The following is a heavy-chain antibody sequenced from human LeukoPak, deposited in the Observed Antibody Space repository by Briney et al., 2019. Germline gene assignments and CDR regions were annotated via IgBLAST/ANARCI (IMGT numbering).Heavy chain of an antibody. J-gene: IGHJ6*02. CDR1: GGTFSSYA. Sequence: SVKVSCKASGGTFSSYAISWVRQAPGQGLEWMGRIIPILGIANYAQKFQGRVTITADKSTSTAYMELSSLRSEDTAVYYCARESAYSYGVFYGMDVWGQGTTVTASS. CDR3: ARESAYSYGVFYGMDV. V-gene: IGHV1-69*04. D-gene: IGHD5-18*01. CDR2: IIPILGIA.